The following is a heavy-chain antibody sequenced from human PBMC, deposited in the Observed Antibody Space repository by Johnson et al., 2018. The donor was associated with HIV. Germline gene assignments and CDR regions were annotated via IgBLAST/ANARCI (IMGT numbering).Heavy chain of an antibody. D-gene: IGHD2-2*01. CDR2: IWYDGSNQ. J-gene: IGHJ3*02. CDR1: GFIFSSYG. V-gene: IGHV3-33*01. Sequence: QVQLVESGGGVVQPGRSLRLSCAASGFIFSSYGMHWVRRAPGKGLEWVAVIWYDGSNQHYADSVKGRFTISGDSSKNTLYMKMNSLRAEDTAVYYCARTVYSTSYLDSFGIWGQGTMVTVSS. CDR3: ARTVYSTSYLDSFGI.